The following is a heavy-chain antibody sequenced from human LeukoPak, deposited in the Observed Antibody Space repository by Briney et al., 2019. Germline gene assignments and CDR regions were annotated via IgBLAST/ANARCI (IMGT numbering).Heavy chain of an antibody. J-gene: IGHJ4*02. D-gene: IGHD3-9*01. V-gene: IGHV3-48*03. CDR1: GFTFSSYK. CDR3: ARRKIRDFDSGNNY. Sequence: PGGSLRLSCTASGFTFSSYKMNWVRQAPGKGLEWISYISTGGSTMYCADSVKGRFTISRDNAKNSLYLQMNSLRVEDTAVYYCARRKIRDFDSGNNYWGQGTLVTVSS. CDR2: ISTGGSTM.